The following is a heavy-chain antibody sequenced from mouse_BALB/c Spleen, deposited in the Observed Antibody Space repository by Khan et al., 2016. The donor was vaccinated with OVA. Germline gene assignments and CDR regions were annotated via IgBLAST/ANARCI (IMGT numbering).Heavy chain of an antibody. V-gene: IGHV9-3-1*01. CDR3: ARGNRDFDY. J-gene: IGHJ2*01. CDR2: INTYIGEP. CDR1: GYSFTNYV. D-gene: IGHD2-1*01. Sequence: QIQLVQSGPELKKPGETVKISCKASGYSFTNYVMNWVKRAPGKGLKWMGWINTYIGEPTYSDDFKGRFAFSLETSASTAYLQINNLKNEDTATYFCARGNRDFDYWGQGTTLTVSS.